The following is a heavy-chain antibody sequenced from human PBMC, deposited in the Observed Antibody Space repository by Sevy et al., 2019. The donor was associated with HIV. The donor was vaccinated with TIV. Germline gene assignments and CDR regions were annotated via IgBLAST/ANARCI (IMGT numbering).Heavy chain of an antibody. D-gene: IGHD3-9*01. CDR3: AKDFTGYNGMDV. CDR2: ISYHGRDK. V-gene: IGHV3-30*18. CDR1: GITFTTSG. J-gene: IGHJ6*02. Sequence: GGSLRLSCVVSGITFTTSGMHCVRQAPGKGLEWAAVISYHGRDKFYAESVKGRSTISRDNSKNILYLQLNSLRAEDTAVYYCAKDFTGYNGMDVWGQGTMVTVSS.